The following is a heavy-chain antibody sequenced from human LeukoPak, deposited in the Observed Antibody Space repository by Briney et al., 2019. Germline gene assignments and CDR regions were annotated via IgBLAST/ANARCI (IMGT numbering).Heavy chain of an antibody. CDR2: IGSSGSPT. V-gene: IGHV3-48*02. J-gene: IGHJ5*02. CDR3: VKDRYGSFDP. Sequence: GGSLRLSCAASGFAFSSYNMNWVRQAPGKGLEWISYIGSSGSPTHYADSVGGRFTISRDNAKNSLYLQMNSLRDEDTAVYFCVKDRYGSFDPWGQGTLVTVSS. D-gene: IGHD3-10*01. CDR1: GFAFSSYN.